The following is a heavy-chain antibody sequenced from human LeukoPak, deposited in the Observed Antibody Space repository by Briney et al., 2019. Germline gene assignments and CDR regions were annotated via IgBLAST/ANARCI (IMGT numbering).Heavy chain of an antibody. CDR1: GYTFSAYY. CDR3: ARSEYSSIYFDY. Sequence: ASVKVSCKASGYTFSAYYMHWVRQAPGQGLEWMGWINPNSGGTNYAQKFQGRVTMTRDTSISTAYMELSRLRSDDTAVYYCARSEYSSIYFDYWGQGTLVTVSS. CDR2: INPNSGGT. J-gene: IGHJ4*02. D-gene: IGHD6-6*01. V-gene: IGHV1-2*02.